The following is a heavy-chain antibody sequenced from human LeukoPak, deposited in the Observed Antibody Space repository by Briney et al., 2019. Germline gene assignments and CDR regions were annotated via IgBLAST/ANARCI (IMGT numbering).Heavy chain of an antibody. CDR2: ISPTGSTT. CDR1: GFSFSGHW. J-gene: IGHJ4*02. CDR3: ARGPSSNWSVLDF. Sequence: GGSLRLSCASSGFSFSGHWMHWARELPGKGLVWVSRISPTGSTTSYADSVKGRFTVPRDNDKNTLYLQVNNLRAEDTAVYYCARGPSSNWSVLDFWGQGTLLTVSS. D-gene: IGHD6-13*01. V-gene: IGHV3-74*01.